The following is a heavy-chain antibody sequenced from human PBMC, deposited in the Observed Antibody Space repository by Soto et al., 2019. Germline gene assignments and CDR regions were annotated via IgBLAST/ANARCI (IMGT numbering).Heavy chain of an antibody. Sequence: QVQLQESGPGLVKPSGALSLTCAVSGGSISSSNWWSWVRQPPGKGLEWIGEIYHSGSTNYNPSLKSRVTISVDKSKNQFSLKLSSVTAADTAVYYCARVNYCSGGSCHFDYWGQGTLVTVSS. CDR3: ARVNYCSGGSCHFDY. V-gene: IGHV4-4*02. CDR1: GGSISSSNW. CDR2: IYHSGST. D-gene: IGHD2-15*01. J-gene: IGHJ4*02.